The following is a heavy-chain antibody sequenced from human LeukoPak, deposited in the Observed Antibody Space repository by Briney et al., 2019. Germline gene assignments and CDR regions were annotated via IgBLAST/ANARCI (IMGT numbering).Heavy chain of an antibody. V-gene: IGHV3-20*04. CDR1: GFTFDDYG. CDR2: INWNGGST. Sequence: GGSLRLSCAASGFTFDDYGMSWVRQAPGKGLEWVSGINWNGGSTGYADSVKGRFTISGDNAKNSLYLQMNSLRAEDTALYYCARVGAAAGTMAGVYYFDYWGQGTLVTVSS. D-gene: IGHD6-13*01. J-gene: IGHJ4*02. CDR3: ARVGAAAGTMAGVYYFDY.